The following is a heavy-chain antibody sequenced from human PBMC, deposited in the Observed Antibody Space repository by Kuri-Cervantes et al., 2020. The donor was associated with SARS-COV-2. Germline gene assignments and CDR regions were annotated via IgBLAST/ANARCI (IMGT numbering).Heavy chain of an antibody. Sequence: GESLKISCAASGFTFSGHWIHWVRQAPGKGLEWVSAISGSGGSTYYADSVKGRFTISRDNSKNTLYLQMNSLRAEDTAVYYCAKDRGYSSGWYPSWGQGTLVTVSS. CDR3: AKDRGYSSGWYPS. CDR2: ISGSGGST. V-gene: IGHV3-23*01. CDR1: GFTFSGHW. D-gene: IGHD6-19*01. J-gene: IGHJ4*02.